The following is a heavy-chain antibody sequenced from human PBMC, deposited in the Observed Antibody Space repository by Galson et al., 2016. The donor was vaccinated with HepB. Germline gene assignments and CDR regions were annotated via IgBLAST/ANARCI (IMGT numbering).Heavy chain of an antibody. CDR1: GGSVSSGFYY. J-gene: IGHJ4*02. CDR2: IYYSGST. V-gene: IGHV4-61*01. Sequence: ETLSLTCIVSGGSVSSGFYYWSWIRQPPGKGLEWVGCIYYSGSTNYNTSLQSRVSITLDTSKNQFSLKLSSVTAADTAVYYCARGNNFWSGYYVDYWGQGTLATVSS. CDR3: ARGNNFWSGYYVDY. D-gene: IGHD3-3*01.